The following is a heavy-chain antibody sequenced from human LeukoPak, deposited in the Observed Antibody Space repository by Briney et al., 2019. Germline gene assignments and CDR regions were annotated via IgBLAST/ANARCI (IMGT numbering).Heavy chain of an antibody. J-gene: IGHJ4*02. CDR2: IWYDGSNK. CDR1: GFTFSSYG. Sequence: GGSLRLSCAASGFTFSSYGMHWVRQAPGKGLEWVAVIWYDGSNKYYADSVKGRFTISRDNSKNTLYLQMNSLRAEDTAVYCCAKDQSSGWYGSDYWGQGTLVTVSS. D-gene: IGHD6-19*01. CDR3: AKDQSSGWYGSDY. V-gene: IGHV3-33*06.